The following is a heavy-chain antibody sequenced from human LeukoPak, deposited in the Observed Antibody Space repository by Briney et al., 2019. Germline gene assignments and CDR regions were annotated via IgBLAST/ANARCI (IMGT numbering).Heavy chain of an antibody. J-gene: IGHJ4*02. CDR2: IKQDGSAE. CDR1: GFTIINHW. Sequence: PGGLLRLSCAVSGFTIINHWMSWVSQAPGKGLEWVATIKQDGSAEFYVDSVKGRFTISRDSAKNSLYLQMNSLRDDDTAVYYCARDLFDYWGQGTLVTVSS. CDR3: ARDLFDY. V-gene: IGHV3-7*01.